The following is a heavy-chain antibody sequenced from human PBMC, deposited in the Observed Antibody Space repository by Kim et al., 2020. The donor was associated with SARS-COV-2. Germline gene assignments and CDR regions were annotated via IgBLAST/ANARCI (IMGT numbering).Heavy chain of an antibody. CDR1: GYTFTGYY. CDR2: INPNSGGT. J-gene: IGHJ4*02. CDR3: ARDLRLGATTWSGFDY. Sequence: ASVKVSCKASGYTFTGYYMHWVRQAPGQGLEWMGWINPNSGGTNYAQKFQGRVTMTRDTSISTAYMELSRLRSDDTAVYYCARDLRLGATTWSGFDYWGQGTLVTVSS. V-gene: IGHV1-2*02. D-gene: IGHD1-26*01.